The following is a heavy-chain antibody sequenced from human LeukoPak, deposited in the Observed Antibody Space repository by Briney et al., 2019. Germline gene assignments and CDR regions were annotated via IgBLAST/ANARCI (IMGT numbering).Heavy chain of an antibody. D-gene: IGHD4-17*01. CDR2: INPNSGGT. Sequence: WALVKVSCTASGYTFTDYYMHWVRQAPGQGLEWMGWINPNSGGTNYGQKFQGRVTMTRDTSISTAYMELSRVRSDDTAVYYCARGYGDVDYWGQGTLVTVSS. CDR1: GYTFTDYY. CDR3: ARGYGDVDY. V-gene: IGHV1-2*02. J-gene: IGHJ4*02.